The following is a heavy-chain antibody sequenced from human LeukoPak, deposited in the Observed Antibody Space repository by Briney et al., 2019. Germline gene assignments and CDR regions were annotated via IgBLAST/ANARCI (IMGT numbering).Heavy chain of an antibody. Sequence: PSETLSLTCAVSGDFISSSNWWSWVRQPPGKGLERIGEMYHSGSTNYNPSLKSRVTISLDKSKNQFSLKPSSVTAADTAVYYCARDPRDGYAFDYWGQGTLVTVSS. CDR2: MYHSGST. D-gene: IGHD5-24*01. CDR1: GDFISSSNW. CDR3: ARDPRDGYAFDY. J-gene: IGHJ4*02. V-gene: IGHV4-4*02.